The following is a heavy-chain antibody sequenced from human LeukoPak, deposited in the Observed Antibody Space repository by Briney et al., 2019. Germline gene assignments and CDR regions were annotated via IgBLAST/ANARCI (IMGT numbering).Heavy chain of an antibody. CDR2: MSGSGGST. V-gene: IGHV3-23*01. D-gene: IGHD2-2*01. CDR1: GFTFSSYA. CDR3: AKGLRVVVPAAPYDY. Sequence: GVSLTLSCAASGFTFSSYAMTWLPQSPGKGREGVSAMSGSGGSTYYAASLKGRFTISRDNSKNTLYLQMNSLRADDTAVYYSAKGLRVVVPAAPYDYWGQGTLVTVSS. J-gene: IGHJ4*02.